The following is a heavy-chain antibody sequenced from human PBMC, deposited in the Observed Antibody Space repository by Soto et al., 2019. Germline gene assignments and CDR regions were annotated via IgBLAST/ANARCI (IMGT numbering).Heavy chain of an antibody. J-gene: IGHJ3*01. Sequence: QVQLVESGGGGVKPGTSLSLSCVASGFTFINHGMPWFPQAPGRGLDGGAVISNDGSKKYYADSVKGRFTISRDTSKNTLYLQVNSLRTEDTAVYYCAKTLRQWMVHDAFDVWGQGTMVVVSS. CDR2: ISNDGSKK. V-gene: IGHV3-30*18. CDR1: GFTFINHG. D-gene: IGHD6-19*01. CDR3: AKTLRQWMVHDAFDV.